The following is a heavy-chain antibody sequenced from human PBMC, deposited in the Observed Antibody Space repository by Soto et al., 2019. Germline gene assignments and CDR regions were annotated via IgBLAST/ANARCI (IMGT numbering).Heavy chain of an antibody. V-gene: IGHV3-48*01. CDR3: ARDLSWGSNWYYYMDV. D-gene: IGHD7-27*01. J-gene: IGHJ6*03. CDR1: GFILSDCA. CDR2: ISSSSSVI. Sequence: EVQLVESGGGLVQPGGSLRLSCATSGFILSDCAMNWVRQAPGKGLEWVSYISSSSSVIDYADSVKGRFTFSRDNAGNSLYLQMSSLRAEDTAVYYCARDLSWGSNWYYYMDVWGKGTTVTVSS.